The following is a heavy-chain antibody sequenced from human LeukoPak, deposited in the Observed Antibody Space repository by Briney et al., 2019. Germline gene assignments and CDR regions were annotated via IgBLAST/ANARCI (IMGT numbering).Heavy chain of an antibody. CDR2: ISWNSGSI. CDR3: AKDSGSGSYSTLGNFDC. J-gene: IGHJ4*02. V-gene: IGHV3-9*01. CDR1: GFTFSSYS. Sequence: GGSLRLSCAASGFTFSSYSMNWVRQAPGKGLEWVSGISWNSGSIGYADSVKGRFTISRDNAKNSLYLQMNSLRAEDTALYYCAKDSGSGSYSTLGNFDCWGQGTLVTVSS. D-gene: IGHD1-26*01.